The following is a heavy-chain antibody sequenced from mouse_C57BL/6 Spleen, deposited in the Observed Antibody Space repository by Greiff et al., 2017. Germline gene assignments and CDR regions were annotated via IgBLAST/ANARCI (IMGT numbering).Heavy chain of an antibody. CDR2: IDPSDSYT. V-gene: IGHV1-59*01. CDR1: GYTFTSYW. D-gene: IGHD1-1*01. J-gene: IGHJ2*01. CDR3: ARGGTTVVKDD. Sequence: QVQLQQPGAELVRPGTSVKLSCKASGYTFTSYWMHWVKQRPGQGLEWIGVIDPSDSYTNYNQKFKGKATLTVDTSSSTAYMQLSSLTSEDSAVYYCARGGTTVVKDDWGTGTTLTVSS.